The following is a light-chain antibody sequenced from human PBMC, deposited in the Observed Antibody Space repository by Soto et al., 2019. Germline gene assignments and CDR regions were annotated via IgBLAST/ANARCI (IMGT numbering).Light chain of an antibody. J-gene: IGKJ4*01. CDR2: DAS. Sequence: DIVLTQSPATLSLSPGERVTISCRASQSISRYLVWYQQKPGQAPRLLLYDASNRATGIPARFIGSGSGTDFTLSISSLEPEDFAVYYCHQRNNWPFSTFGVGTKVEIK. CDR1: QSISRY. CDR3: HQRNNWPFST. V-gene: IGKV3-11*01.